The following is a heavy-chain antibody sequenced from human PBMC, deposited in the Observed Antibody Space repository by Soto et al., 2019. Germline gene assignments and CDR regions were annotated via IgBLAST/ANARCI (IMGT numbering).Heavy chain of an antibody. CDR3: AREWYYDSSHKAFDI. J-gene: IGHJ3*02. D-gene: IGHD3-22*01. CDR2: IIPIFGTA. V-gene: IGHV1-69*13. CDR1: GGTFSSYA. Sequence: ASVKVSCKASGGTFSSYAISWVRQAPGQGLEWMGGIIPIFGTANYAQKFQGRVTITADESTSTAYMELSSLRSEDTAVYYCAREWYYDSSHKAFDIWGQGTMVTVSS.